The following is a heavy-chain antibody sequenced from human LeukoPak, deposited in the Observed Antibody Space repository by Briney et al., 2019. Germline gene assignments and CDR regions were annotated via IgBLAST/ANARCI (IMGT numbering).Heavy chain of an antibody. V-gene: IGHV3-7*01. Sequence: GGSLRLSCAVSGFTFSSYWMSWVRQAPGKGLEWVANIKQDGSEKYYVDSVEGRFIISRDSAKNSLFLQMNSLRAEDTAVYYCARGSEADGDCWGQGTLVTVSS. CDR3: ARGSEADGDC. J-gene: IGHJ4*02. D-gene: IGHD3-10*01. CDR1: GFTFSSYW. CDR2: IKQDGSEK.